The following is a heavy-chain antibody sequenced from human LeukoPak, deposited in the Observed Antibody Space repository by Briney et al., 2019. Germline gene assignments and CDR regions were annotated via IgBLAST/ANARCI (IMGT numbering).Heavy chain of an antibody. V-gene: IGHV3-30*04. CDR3: ARDVTGYSSSWYFMTYNWFDP. Sequence: PGGSLRLSCAASGFTFSSYAMHWVRQAPGKGLEGVAVISYDGSNKYYADSVKGRFTISRDNSKNTLYLQMNSLRAEDTAVYYCARDVTGYSSSWYFMTYNWFDPWGQGTLVTVSS. CDR1: GFTFSSYA. J-gene: IGHJ5*02. CDR2: ISYDGSNK. D-gene: IGHD6-13*01.